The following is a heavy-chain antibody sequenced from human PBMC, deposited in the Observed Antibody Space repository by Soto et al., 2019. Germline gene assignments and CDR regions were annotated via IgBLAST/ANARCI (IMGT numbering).Heavy chain of an antibody. Sequence: VQLVDSGGGLVEPGRSLRLSCTASGFTLGDYAMSWFRQAPGKGLEWVGVVRSKPYGGTKQYAASVKGRFTISRADSKSIALVQMSSLEADDTADYYCAIATLRLAFTSCDDWGQGTLFTVSS. CDR2: VRSKPYGGTK. CDR1: GFTLGDYA. CDR3: AIATLRLAFTSCDD. V-gene: IGHV3-49*03. J-gene: IGHJ4*02. D-gene: IGHD3-3*02.